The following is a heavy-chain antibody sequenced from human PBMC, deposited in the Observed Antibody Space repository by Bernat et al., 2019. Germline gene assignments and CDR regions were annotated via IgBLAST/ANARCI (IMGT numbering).Heavy chain of an antibody. J-gene: IGHJ3*02. Sequence: QVQLQESGPGLVKSSETLSLTCAVSGYSISSGYYWGWIRQPPGKGLEWIGSIYHSGSTYYNPSLKSRVTISVDMSKNQFSLKLSSVTAADTAVYYCARSSGYLDAFDIWGQGTMVTVSS. CDR3: ARSSGYLDAFDI. CDR1: GYSISSGYY. CDR2: IYHSGST. D-gene: IGHD3-22*01. V-gene: IGHV4-38-2*01.